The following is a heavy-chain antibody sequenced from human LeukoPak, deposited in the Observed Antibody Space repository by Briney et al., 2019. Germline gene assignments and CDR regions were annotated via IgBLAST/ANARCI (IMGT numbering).Heavy chain of an antibody. CDR3: VKEAYYGWGSSPTFYFDY. CDR1: GFSFSDSV. V-gene: IGHV3-30*04. J-gene: IGHJ4*02. CDR2: TSHDVKTT. D-gene: IGHD3-10*01. Sequence: RGKSLRLSCVASGFSFSDSVIHWVRQAPGKGLEWVAVTSHDVKTTYYADSAKGRFTISRDNSRNTVFLQMNRLRPEDTAVYYCVKEAYYGWGSSPTFYFDYWGQGTRVTVSS.